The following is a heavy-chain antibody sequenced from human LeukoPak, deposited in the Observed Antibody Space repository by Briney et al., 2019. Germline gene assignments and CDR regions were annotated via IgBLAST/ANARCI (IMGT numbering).Heavy chain of an antibody. CDR1: GFTFSSYA. CDR3: AKGYCSSTSCYVGGIYFDY. CDR2: ISGSGGST. D-gene: IGHD2-2*01. J-gene: IGHJ4*02. V-gene: IGHV3-23*01. Sequence: GGSLRLSCAASGFTFSSYAMSWVRQAPGKGLEWVSAISGSGGSTYYADSVKGRFTISRDNSKKPLYLQMNSLRAEDTAVYYCAKGYCSSTSCYVGGIYFDYWGQGTLVTVSS.